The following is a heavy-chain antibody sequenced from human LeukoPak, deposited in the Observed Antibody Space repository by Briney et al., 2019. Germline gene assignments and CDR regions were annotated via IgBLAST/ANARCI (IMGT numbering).Heavy chain of an antibody. D-gene: IGHD6-19*01. CDR1: GGTFSSYA. Sequence: SVKVSCKASGGTFSSYAISWVRQAPGQGLEWMGRIIPILGIANYAQKFQGRVTITADKSTSTAYMELSSLRSEDTAVYYCARGQWLVRSYYYMDVWGKGTTVTVSS. CDR3: ARGQWLVRSYYYMDV. J-gene: IGHJ6*03. V-gene: IGHV1-69*04. CDR2: IIPILGIA.